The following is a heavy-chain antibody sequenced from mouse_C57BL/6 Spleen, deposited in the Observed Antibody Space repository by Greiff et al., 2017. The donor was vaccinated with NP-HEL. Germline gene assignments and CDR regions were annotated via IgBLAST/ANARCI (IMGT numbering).Heavy chain of an antibody. CDR1: GYSFTDYN. CDR2: INPNYGTT. J-gene: IGHJ2*01. D-gene: IGHD1-1*01. Sequence: VQLQQSGPELVKPGASVKISCKASGYSFTDYNMNWVKQSPGKSLEWIGVINPNYGTTSYNQKFKGKTTLTVDQSSSTAYMQLNILTSEDSAVYYCAREYYYGSSYTFDYWGQGTTLTVSS. CDR3: AREYYYGSSYTFDY. V-gene: IGHV1-39*01.